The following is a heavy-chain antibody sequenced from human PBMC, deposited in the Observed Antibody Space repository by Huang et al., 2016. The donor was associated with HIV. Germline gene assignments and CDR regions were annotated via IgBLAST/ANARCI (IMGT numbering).Heavy chain of an antibody. CDR1: GGSFSGYY. CDR2: INHRGST. J-gene: IGHJ4*02. CDR3: ASSSLTQREEYYFDY. V-gene: IGHV4-34*01. D-gene: IGHD6-13*01. Sequence: QVQLQQWGAGLLKPSETLSLTCAVYGGSFSGYYWSWIRQPPGKGLEWIGEINHRGSTNDNPSLKSRVTISVDTSKNQFSLKLSSVTAADTAVYYCASSSLTQREEYYFDYWGQGTLVTVSS.